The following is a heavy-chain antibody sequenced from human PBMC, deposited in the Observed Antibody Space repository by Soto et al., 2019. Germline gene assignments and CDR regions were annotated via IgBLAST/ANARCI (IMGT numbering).Heavy chain of an antibody. V-gene: IGHV1-46*01. D-gene: IGHD3-10*01. CDR2: VYVTGTGT. CDR1: GYPFTTYH. CDR3: ARPEGYGSRSYYFDS. J-gene: IGHJ4*02. Sequence: QVQLVQSGAEVKKPGASVKVSCKASGYPFTTYHLHWVRQAPGQGLERMGIVYVTGTGTRSAQKFQGTLTMTRDRSTSAVYMELSSLRSEDTAVYYCARPEGYGSRSYYFDSWGQGTLVTVSS.